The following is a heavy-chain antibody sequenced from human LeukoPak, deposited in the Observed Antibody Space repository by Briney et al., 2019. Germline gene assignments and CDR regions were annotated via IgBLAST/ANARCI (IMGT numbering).Heavy chain of an antibody. CDR1: GFTFSNYW. J-gene: IGHJ5*02. CDR3: TTIRPDH. Sequence: PGGSLRLSCAASGFTFSNYWMHWVRQAPGKGLVWVARIKTDESSTDYADFVKGRFTISRDNAKHTLFLQMNSLRAEDTAVYYCTTIRPDHWGQGTLVTVSS. V-gene: IGHV3-74*01. D-gene: IGHD5-12*01. CDR2: IKTDESST.